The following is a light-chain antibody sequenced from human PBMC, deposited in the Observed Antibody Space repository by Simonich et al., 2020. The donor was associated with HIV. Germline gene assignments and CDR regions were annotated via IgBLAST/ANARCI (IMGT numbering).Light chain of an antibody. CDR3: QQYNSYSPYI. CDR1: QGISRG. Sequence: DIQMTQSPSTLSASVGDRVTNTCRASQGISRGVAWYQKKPGKAPKLLIYKASSLETGVPSRFSGSGSGTEFTLTISSLQPDDFATYYCQQYNSYSPYIFGQGTKLEIK. CDR2: KAS. J-gene: IGKJ2*01. V-gene: IGKV1-5*03.